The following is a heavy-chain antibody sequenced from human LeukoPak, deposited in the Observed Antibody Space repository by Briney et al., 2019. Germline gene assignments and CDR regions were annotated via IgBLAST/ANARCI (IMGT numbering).Heavy chain of an antibody. CDR2: IWYDGSNK. Sequence: PGRSLRLSCAASGLTFSSYGMHWVRQAPGKGLEWVAVIWYDGSNKYYADSVKGRFTISRDNSKNTLYLQMNSLRAEDTAVYYCAKDRRDGYNHEDFDYWGQGTLVTVSS. V-gene: IGHV3-33*06. D-gene: IGHD5-24*01. CDR3: AKDRRDGYNHEDFDY. J-gene: IGHJ4*02. CDR1: GLTFSSYG.